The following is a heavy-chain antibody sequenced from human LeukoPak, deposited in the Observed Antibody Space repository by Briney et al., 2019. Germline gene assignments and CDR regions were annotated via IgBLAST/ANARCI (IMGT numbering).Heavy chain of an antibody. Sequence: SVKVSCKASRGTFSSYAISWVRQAPGQGLEWMGRIIPIFGTANYAQRFQGRVTITTDESTSTAYMELSSLRSEDTAVYYCARDREMATIIGAGLSAFDIWGQGTMVTVSS. V-gene: IGHV1-69*05. J-gene: IGHJ3*02. CDR2: IIPIFGTA. CDR1: RGTFSSYA. D-gene: IGHD5-24*01. CDR3: ARDREMATIIGAGLSAFDI.